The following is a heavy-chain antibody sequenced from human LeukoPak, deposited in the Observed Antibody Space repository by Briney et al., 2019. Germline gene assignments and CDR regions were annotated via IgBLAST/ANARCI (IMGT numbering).Heavy chain of an antibody. CDR2: IRYDGENK. V-gene: IGHV3-30*02. D-gene: IGHD3-3*01. CDR1: GFTFSSYG. CDR3: AKGSDFWSGYRRGVDY. J-gene: IGHJ4*02. Sequence: PGGSLRLSCAASGFTFSSYGMHWVRQAPGRGLEWVAFIRYDGENKYYADSVKGRFSVSRDNSKNTLYLRMNSLRAEDTAVYYCAKGSDFWSGYRRGVDYWGQGTLVTVSS.